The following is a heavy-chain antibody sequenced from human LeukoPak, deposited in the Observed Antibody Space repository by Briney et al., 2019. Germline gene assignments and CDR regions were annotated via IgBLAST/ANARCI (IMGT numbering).Heavy chain of an antibody. Sequence: ASVKVSCKVSGYTLTELSMHWVRQAPGQGLEWRGWINPNSGGTNYAQKFQGRVTMTRDTSISTAYMELSRLRSDDTAVYYCARDNPFSPLAAAGTGDAFDIWGQGTMVTVSS. J-gene: IGHJ3*02. V-gene: IGHV1-2*02. CDR3: ARDNPFSPLAAAGTGDAFDI. D-gene: IGHD6-13*01. CDR2: INPNSGGT. CDR1: GYTLTELS.